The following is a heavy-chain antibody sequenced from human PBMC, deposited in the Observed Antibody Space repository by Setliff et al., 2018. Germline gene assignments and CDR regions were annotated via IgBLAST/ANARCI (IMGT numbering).Heavy chain of an antibody. CDR2: ISGGGNTM. Sequence: GGSLRLSCAASGFTFSSYVMHWVRQAPGKGLEWISKISGGGNTMYYADSVRGRLTISRDNAKNSLYLQMNSLRAEDTAVYFCARDGVMYGMDVWGQGTTVTVSS. CDR3: ARDGVMYGMDV. CDR1: GFTFSSYV. V-gene: IGHV3-48*04. D-gene: IGHD2-8*01. J-gene: IGHJ6*02.